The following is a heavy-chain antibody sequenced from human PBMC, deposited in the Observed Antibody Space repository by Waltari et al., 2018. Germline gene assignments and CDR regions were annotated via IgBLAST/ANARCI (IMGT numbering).Heavy chain of an antibody. Sequence: EVQLVESGGGLVQPGRSLRLSCAVSGFNFDDYAMPWVRQAPGKGLGWVSSISLNSDNIGYADSVKGRFTISRDNAKNSRYLQMNSLRPEDTALYYCAKGHSGSYGLKDWGQGTLVTVSS. CDR1: GFNFDDYA. D-gene: IGHD1-26*01. V-gene: IGHV3-9*01. J-gene: IGHJ4*02. CDR2: ISLNSDNI. CDR3: AKGHSGSYGLKD.